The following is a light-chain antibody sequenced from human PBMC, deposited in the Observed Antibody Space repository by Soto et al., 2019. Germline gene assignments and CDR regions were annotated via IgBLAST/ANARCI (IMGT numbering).Light chain of an antibody. CDR3: QQYVTSAIT. CDR2: GAS. V-gene: IGKV3-20*01. CDR1: QSVSSR. Sequence: EIVLTQSPGSLSVSPGETATLSCRASQSVSSRLAWYQQKPGQAPRLLISGASSRATGIPDRFSGSGSGTDFTLTISRLEPEDFALYYCQQYVTSAITFGQGTRLEIK. J-gene: IGKJ5*01.